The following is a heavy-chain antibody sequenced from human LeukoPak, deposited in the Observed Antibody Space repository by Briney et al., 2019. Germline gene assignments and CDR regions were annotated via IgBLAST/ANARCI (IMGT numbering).Heavy chain of an antibody. CDR1: GGSISSGGYY. D-gene: IGHD3-3*01. CDR2: IYYSGST. CDR3: ARDKITIFDY. V-gene: IGHV4-31*03. J-gene: IGHJ4*02. Sequence: PSETLSLTCTVSGGSISSGGYYWSWIRQHPGKGLEWIGYIYYSGSTYYNPSLKSRVTISVDMSKNQFSLKLSSVTAADTAVYYCARDKITIFDYWGQGTLVTVSS.